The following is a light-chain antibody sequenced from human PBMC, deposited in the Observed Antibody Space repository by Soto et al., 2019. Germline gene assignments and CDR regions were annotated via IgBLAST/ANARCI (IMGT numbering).Light chain of an antibody. CDR3: QQYNSYSGT. CDR1: QSISSW. Sequence: DIQMTQSPSTLSASVGDRVTITCRASQSISSWLAWYQQKPGKAPKLLIYKASSLESGVPYRFSGSGSGTEFTLTLSSLQPDDFARYYCQQYNSYSGTCGQGTKVEIK. V-gene: IGKV1-5*03. CDR2: KAS. J-gene: IGKJ1*01.